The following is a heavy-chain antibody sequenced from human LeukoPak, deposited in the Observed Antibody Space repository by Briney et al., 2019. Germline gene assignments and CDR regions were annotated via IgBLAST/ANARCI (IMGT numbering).Heavy chain of an antibody. D-gene: IGHD3-22*01. CDR2: TRYDGSNK. CDR1: GFTFSSYG. Sequence: GGSLRLSCAASGFTFSSYGMHWVRQAPGKGLEWVAFTRYDGSNKYYADSVKGRFTISRDNSKNTLYLQMNSLRAEDTAVYYCAKDLETGGYHENAFDIWGQGTMVTVSS. V-gene: IGHV3-30*02. CDR3: AKDLETGGYHENAFDI. J-gene: IGHJ3*02.